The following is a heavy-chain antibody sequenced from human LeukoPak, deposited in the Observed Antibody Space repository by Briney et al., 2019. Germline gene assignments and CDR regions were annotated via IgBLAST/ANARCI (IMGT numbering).Heavy chain of an antibody. Sequence: PGGSLRLSCAASGFTVSSNYMSWVRQAPGKGLEWVSVIYSGGSTYYADSVKGGFTISRDNSKNTLYLRMNSLRAEDTAVYYCARVSSSWYYYGMDVWGQGTTVTVSS. CDR1: GFTVSSNY. D-gene: IGHD6-13*01. CDR3: ARVSSSWYYYGMDV. J-gene: IGHJ6*02. V-gene: IGHV3-53*01. CDR2: IYSGGST.